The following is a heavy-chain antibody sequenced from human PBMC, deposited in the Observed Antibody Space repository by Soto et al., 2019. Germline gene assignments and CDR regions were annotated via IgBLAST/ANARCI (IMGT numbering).Heavy chain of an antibody. J-gene: IGHJ6*02. CDR3: AKLLHNSYSNVMDV. D-gene: IGHD4-4*01. CDR1: GFTFSNSG. Sequence: EVQLLESGGDLVQPGGSLRLVCAASGFTFSNSGMRWDRQAPGQGLEWVSSIGPSGNTYYSDAVKGRFTISRDISKNTLFLQMDSLRAEDTATYYCAKLLHNSYSNVMDVWGQGTTVTVSS. CDR2: IGPSGNT. V-gene: IGHV3-23*01.